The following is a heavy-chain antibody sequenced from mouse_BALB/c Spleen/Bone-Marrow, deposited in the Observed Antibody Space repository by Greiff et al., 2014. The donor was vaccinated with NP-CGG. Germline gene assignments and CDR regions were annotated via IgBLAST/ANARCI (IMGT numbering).Heavy chain of an antibody. Sequence: EVHLVESGGDLVKPGGSLKLSCAASGFTLSSYGMSWGRQTPDKRLEWVATISSGGSNTYYPDSEKGRFTISRDNAKNTLYLQMSSLKSEDTAMYYCARHQRYYAMDYWGQGTSATVSS. J-gene: IGHJ4*01. CDR1: GFTLSSYG. CDR3: ARHQRYYAMDY. V-gene: IGHV5-6*01. CDR2: ISSGGSNT.